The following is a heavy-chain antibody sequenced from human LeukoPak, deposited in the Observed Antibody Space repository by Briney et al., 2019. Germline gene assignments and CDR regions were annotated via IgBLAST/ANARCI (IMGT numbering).Heavy chain of an antibody. CDR3: ARGLLSGSYYGFTFNI. V-gene: IGHV3-23*01. CDR2: ISGSGGST. Sequence: GSLRLSCAASGFTFSSYAMSWVRQAPGKGLEWVSAISGSGGSTYYADSVKGRFTISRDASKNTLYLQMDSLRTEDTAVYYCARGLLSGSYYGFTFNIWGQGTMVTVSS. CDR1: GFTFSSYA. D-gene: IGHD1-26*01. J-gene: IGHJ3*02.